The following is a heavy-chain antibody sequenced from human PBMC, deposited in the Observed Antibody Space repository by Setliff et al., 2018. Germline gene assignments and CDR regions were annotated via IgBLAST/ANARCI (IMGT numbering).Heavy chain of an antibody. CDR3: ARDRDSSGYPYYFDY. J-gene: IGHJ4*02. CDR2: INPNSGGT. CDR1: GYTFTGYY. V-gene: IGHV1-2*04. D-gene: IGHD3-22*01. Sequence: ASVKVSCKASGYTFTGYYMHWVRQAPGQGLEWMGWINPNSGGTNYAQKFQGWVTMTRDTSISTAYMELSRLRSDDTAVYYCARDRDSSGYPYYFDYWGEGTLVTVSS.